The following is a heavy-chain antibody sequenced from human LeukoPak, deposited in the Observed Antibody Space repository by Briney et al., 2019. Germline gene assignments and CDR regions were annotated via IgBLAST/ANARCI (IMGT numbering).Heavy chain of an antibody. CDR1: ELSFSDYY. CDR3: ARTYTSTWWFDP. V-gene: IGHV3-11*01. J-gene: IGHJ5*02. CDR2: ISSSGSTI. Sequence: PGGSLRLSCAASELSFSDYYMSWIRQAPGRGLEWVSYISSSGSTIYYADSVMGRFTISRDNAKNSLYLQMNSLRAEDTAVYYCARTYTSTWWFDPWGQGILVTVSS. D-gene: IGHD6-13*01.